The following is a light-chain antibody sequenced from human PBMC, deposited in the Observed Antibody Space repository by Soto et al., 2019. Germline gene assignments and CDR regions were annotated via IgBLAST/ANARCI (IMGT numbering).Light chain of an antibody. Sequence: QSVLTQPPSVSGAPRQRVTISCTGSSSNIGAGYDVHWYQQLPGTSPKLLIYGNSNRPSGVPDRFSGSKSGTSASLAITGLQAEDEADDYCQSYDSRLSGWVFGGGSKVTVL. CDR2: GNS. J-gene: IGLJ3*02. V-gene: IGLV1-40*01. CDR1: SSNIGAGYD. CDR3: QSYDSRLSGWV.